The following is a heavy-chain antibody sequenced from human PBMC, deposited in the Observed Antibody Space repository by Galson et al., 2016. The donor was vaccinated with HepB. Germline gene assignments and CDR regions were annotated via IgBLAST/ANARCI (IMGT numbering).Heavy chain of an antibody. D-gene: IGHD1-1*01. CDR2: MNPNSGYT. Sequence: SVKVSCKASGYTFTSYDINWVRQATGQGLEWMGWMNPNSGYTEYAQRFQGRVTMTRDTSITTAYMELSSLRSEDTAVYYCVRYKDYYHGMDGWGKGTTVTVSS. CDR1: GYTFTSYD. V-gene: IGHV1-8*01. J-gene: IGHJ6*04. CDR3: VRYKDYYHGMDG.